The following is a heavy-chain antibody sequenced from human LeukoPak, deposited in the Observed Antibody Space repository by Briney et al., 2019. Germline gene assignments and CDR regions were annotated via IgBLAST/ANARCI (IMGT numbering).Heavy chain of an antibody. J-gene: IGHJ3*01. CDR3: ASDILTGADAFDF. CDR2: INPSGGST. Sequence: ASVKVSCKASGYTFTGYYMHWVRQAPGQGLEWMGIINPSGGSTTYAQNFQGRVSMTRDTSTTTVYMELRSLRSEDTAVYYCASDILTGADAFDFWGQGTMVTVSS. D-gene: IGHD3-9*01. CDR1: GYTFTGYY. V-gene: IGHV1-46*01.